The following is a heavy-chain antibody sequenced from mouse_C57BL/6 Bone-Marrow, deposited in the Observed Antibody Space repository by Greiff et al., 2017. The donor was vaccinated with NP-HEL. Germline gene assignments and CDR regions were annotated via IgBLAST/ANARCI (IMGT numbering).Heavy chain of an antibody. CDR3: ACLRRDAY. D-gene: IGHD2-12*01. J-gene: IGHJ3*01. CDR2: IGPGSGST. Sequence: QVQLQQSGAELVKPGASVKIPCKAPGYTFTDYYINWVKQRPGQGLEWIGKIGPGSGSTSYNEKFKGKATLTADKSSSTAYMQLSSLTSEDAAVYFCACLRRDAYWGQGTLVTVSA. CDR1: GYTFTDYY. V-gene: IGHV1-77*01.